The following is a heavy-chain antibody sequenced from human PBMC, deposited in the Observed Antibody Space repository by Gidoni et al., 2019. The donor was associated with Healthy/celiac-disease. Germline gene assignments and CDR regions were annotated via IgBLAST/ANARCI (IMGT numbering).Heavy chain of an antibody. J-gene: IGHJ4*02. Sequence: QVQLIHAGAAAQKPGASVRVPCKVSGYTLTDLSRHWVRQAPGKGLEWMGGFGPEDGETIYAQKFQGRVTMTEDTSTDTAYMELSSLRSEDTAVDYCETHERSYCTNGGCSEYWGQVTLVTVSS. CDR3: ETHERSYCTNGGCSEY. CDR2: FGPEDGET. D-gene: IGHD2-8*01. V-gene: IGHV1-24*01. CDR1: GYTLTDLS.